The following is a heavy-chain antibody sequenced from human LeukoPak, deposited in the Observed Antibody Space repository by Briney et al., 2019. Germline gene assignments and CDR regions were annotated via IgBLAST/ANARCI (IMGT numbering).Heavy chain of an antibody. CDR1: GFSFSSYA. CDR2: ISGSGGST. D-gene: IGHD3-3*01. V-gene: IGHV3-23*01. CDR3: AKAPLYDFWSGCYFDY. J-gene: IGHJ4*02. Sequence: PGASLTLSCAASGFSFSSYALTWVRQGPRKGLEWVSTISGSGGSTYYADSVKGRFTISRDNSKNTLYLQMNSLRAEDTAVYHCAKAPLYDFWSGCYFDYWGQGILVTVSS.